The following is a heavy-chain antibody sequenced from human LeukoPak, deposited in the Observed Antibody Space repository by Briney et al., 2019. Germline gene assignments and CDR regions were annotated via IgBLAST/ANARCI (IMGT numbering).Heavy chain of an antibody. CDR2: INPNSGGT. CDR3: ARANALYRSSTSCLFDY. Sequence: GASVKVSCKASGYTFTDYYIHWVRQAPGQGLEWMAWINPNSGGTYYAQNFHDRITLTRDTSISTAYMELSRLRSDDTAIYYCARANALYRSSTSCLFDYWGQGTLVTVSS. D-gene: IGHD2-2*01. CDR1: GYTFTDYY. J-gene: IGHJ4*02. V-gene: IGHV1-2*02.